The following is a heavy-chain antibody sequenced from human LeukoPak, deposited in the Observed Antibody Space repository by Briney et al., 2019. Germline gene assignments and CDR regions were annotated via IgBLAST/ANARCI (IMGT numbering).Heavy chain of an antibody. J-gene: IGHJ4*02. D-gene: IGHD3-16*01. V-gene: IGHV3-21*01. CDR2: ISTSSTYI. CDR1: GFTFSSYG. Sequence: GGSLRLSCAASGFTFSSYGMSWVRQAPGMGLEWVSFISTSSTYIYYADSVKGRFTVSRDNANNSLYLQMSSLRAEDTAVYYCARGGSSSDYWGQGTLVTVSS. CDR3: ARGGSSSDY.